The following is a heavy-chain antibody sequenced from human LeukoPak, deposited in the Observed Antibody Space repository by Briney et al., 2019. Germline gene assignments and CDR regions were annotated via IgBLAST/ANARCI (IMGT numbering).Heavy chain of an antibody. V-gene: IGHV4-59*08. D-gene: IGHD6-13*01. CDR3: ARTTSSSWEYYFDY. J-gene: IGHJ4*02. CDR1: GGSISSYY. CDR2: IYYSGGT. Sequence: PSETLSLTCTVSGGSISSYYWSRIRQPPGKGLEWIGYIYYSGGTNYNPSLKSRVTISVDTSKNQFSLKLSSVTAADTAVYYCARTTSSSWEYYFDYWGQGTLVTVSS.